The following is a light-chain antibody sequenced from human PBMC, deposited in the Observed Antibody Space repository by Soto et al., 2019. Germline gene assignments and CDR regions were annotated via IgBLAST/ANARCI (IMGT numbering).Light chain of an antibody. V-gene: IGLV7-46*01. CDR1: TGAVTTGHY. CDR3: LLSYRGVGV. CDR2: DTN. Sequence: QAVVTQEPSLTVSPGGTVTLTCASTTGAVTTGHYPYWFQQKPGQAPRTLIYDTNNKHSWTPARFSGSLLGGKAALTLSGAQPEDEADYYCLLSYRGVGVFGGGTKLTVL. J-gene: IGLJ2*01.